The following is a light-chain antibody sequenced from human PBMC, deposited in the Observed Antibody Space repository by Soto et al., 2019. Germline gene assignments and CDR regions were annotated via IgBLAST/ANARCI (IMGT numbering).Light chain of an antibody. CDR1: QSVSSN. V-gene: IGKV3D-15*01. CDR2: DAS. J-gene: IGKJ1*01. CDR3: QQYDNWLGT. Sequence: EIVMTQSPATLSVSPGERATLSCRASQSVSSNLAWYQQTPRQAPRLLIFDASTRATGIPARFSGSGSGTEFTLTISILQSEDFAVYYCQQYDNWLGTFGQGTKVEVK.